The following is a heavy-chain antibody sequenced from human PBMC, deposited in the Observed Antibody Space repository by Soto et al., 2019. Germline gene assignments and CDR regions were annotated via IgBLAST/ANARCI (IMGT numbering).Heavy chain of an antibody. V-gene: IGHV3-23*01. D-gene: IGHD6-13*01. Sequence: EVQLLESGGDLIQPGGSLRLSCVASGITFGSRAMSWVRQAPGEGLEWVSTISGSGGSTYYADSVKGRFTISRDNSKNTLYLQMNSLRAEDTAVYYCAKDPIAAADYNWFDPWGQGTLVTVSS. J-gene: IGHJ5*02. CDR2: ISGSGGST. CDR1: GITFGSRA. CDR3: AKDPIAAADYNWFDP.